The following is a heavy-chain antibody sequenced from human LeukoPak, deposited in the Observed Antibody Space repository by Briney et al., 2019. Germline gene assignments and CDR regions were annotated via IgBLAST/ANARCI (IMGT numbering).Heavy chain of an antibody. Sequence: GGSLRLSCAASGFTFSSYGMHWVRQAPGKGLEWVAVISYDGSNKYYADPVKGRFTISRDNSKNTVYLQINSLRAEDTAVYYCARSYYVPLYYFDYWGQGTLVTVSS. CDR1: GFTFSSYG. V-gene: IGHV3-30*03. CDR3: ARSYYVPLYYFDY. D-gene: IGHD3-10*02. J-gene: IGHJ4*02. CDR2: ISYDGSNK.